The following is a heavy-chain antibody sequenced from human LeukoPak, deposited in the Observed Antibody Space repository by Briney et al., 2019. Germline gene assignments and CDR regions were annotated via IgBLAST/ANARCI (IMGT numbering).Heavy chain of an antibody. CDR1: GYTFTGYY. V-gene: IGHV1-8*02. D-gene: IGHD3-10*01. Sequence: ASVRVSCKASGYTFTGYYIHWVRQAPGQGLEWMGWMNPNSGNTGYAQKFQGRVTMTRNTSISTAYMELSSLRSEDTAVYYCAREGSGSYYDLYYYYGMDVWGQGTTVTVSS. CDR3: AREGSGSYYDLYYYYGMDV. J-gene: IGHJ6*02. CDR2: MNPNSGNT.